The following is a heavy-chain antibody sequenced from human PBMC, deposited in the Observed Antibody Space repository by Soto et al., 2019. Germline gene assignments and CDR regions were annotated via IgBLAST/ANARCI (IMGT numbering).Heavy chain of an antibody. V-gene: IGHV4-30-2*01. J-gene: IGHJ6*02. CDR2: IYYSGST. CDR3: ARGSSSYYDYGMDV. Sequence: QLQLQESGSGLVRPSQTLSLTCAVSGDSISRGGYSWTWIRQPPGKALEWIGNIYYSGSTSYNPSLKSRVTISVNRSKNQFSLKLISVTAADTAVYFCARGSSSYYDYGMDVWGQGTTVTVCS. CDR1: GDSISRGGYS. D-gene: IGHD6-6*01.